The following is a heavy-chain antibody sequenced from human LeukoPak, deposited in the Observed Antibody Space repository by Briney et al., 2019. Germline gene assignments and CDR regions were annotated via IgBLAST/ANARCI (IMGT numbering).Heavy chain of an antibody. CDR3: ARTGYTSGWYVGSFQY. CDR2: VYPADSDT. J-gene: IGHJ4*02. V-gene: IGHV5-51*01. D-gene: IGHD6-19*01. Sequence: GESLKISCKGSGYSFTSYWIGWVRQMPGKGLEWMGIVYPADSDTKYSPSFQGQVTISADKSISTAYLQWSSLKASDTAIYYCARTGYTSGWYVGSFQYWGQGTLVTVSS. CDR1: GYSFTSYW.